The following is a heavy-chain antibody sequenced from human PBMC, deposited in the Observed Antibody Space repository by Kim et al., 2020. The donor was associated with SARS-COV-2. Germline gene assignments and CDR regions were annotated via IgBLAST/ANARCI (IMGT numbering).Heavy chain of an antibody. Sequence: AQRFQGRVTMTKDTSNSTAYMELSRLRSDDTAVYYCASAIMAGTGRNFDYWGQGALVTVSS. D-gene: IGHD6-19*01. J-gene: IGHJ4*02. V-gene: IGHV1-2*02. CDR3: ASAIMAGTGRNFDY.